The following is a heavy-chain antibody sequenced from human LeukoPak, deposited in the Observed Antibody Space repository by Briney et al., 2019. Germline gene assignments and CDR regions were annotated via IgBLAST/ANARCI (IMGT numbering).Heavy chain of an antibody. CDR2: INPNSGGT. CDR3: ARGYSSSWLDY. J-gene: IGHJ4*02. V-gene: IGHV1-2*06. Sequence: GASVKDSCKASGYTFTAFYMHWVRQAPGQGLEWMGRINPNSGGTKYAQKFQGRVTMTTDTSINTAYLELSRLRSDDTAVYYCARGYSSSWLDYWGQGTLVTVSS. D-gene: IGHD6-13*01. CDR1: GYTFTAFY.